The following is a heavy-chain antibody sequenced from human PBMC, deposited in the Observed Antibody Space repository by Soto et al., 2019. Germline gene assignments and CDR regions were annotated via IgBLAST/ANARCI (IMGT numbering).Heavy chain of an antibody. J-gene: IGHJ6*02. V-gene: IGHV1-46*01. D-gene: IGHD3-3*01. CDR1: GYTFTSYY. CDR3: ATGIGNFWSGYYSYGMDV. CDR2: INPSGGST. Sequence: XSVKVSCKASGYTFTSYYMHWVRQAPGQGLEWMGIINPSGGSTSYAQKFQGRVTMTRDTSTSTVYMELSSLRSEDTAVYYCATGIGNFWSGYYSYGMDVWGQGTTVTVSS.